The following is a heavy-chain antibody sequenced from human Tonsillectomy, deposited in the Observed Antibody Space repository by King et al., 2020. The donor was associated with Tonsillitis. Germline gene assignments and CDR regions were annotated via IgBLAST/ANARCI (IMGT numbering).Heavy chain of an antibody. J-gene: IGHJ5*02. Sequence: QLQESGPGLVKPSETLSLTCTVSGGSISSYYWSWIRHPPGKGLEGVGDIYYSGSTNYNPSLKSRVTISVDTSKNQFSLKLSSVTAADTAVYYCAREESYRFDPWGQGTLVTVSS. CDR3: AREESYRFDP. V-gene: IGHV4-59*01. CDR2: IYYSGST. CDR1: GGSISSYY. D-gene: IGHD3-16*02.